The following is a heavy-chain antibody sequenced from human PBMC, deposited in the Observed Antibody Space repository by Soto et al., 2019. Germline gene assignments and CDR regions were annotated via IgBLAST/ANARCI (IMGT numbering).Heavy chain of an antibody. D-gene: IGHD2-21*01. CDR3: ARVEGNSYYAYHFDT. Sequence: PSETLSLTCAVSGYSISSGYYLCWSLQPPRKGVEWIGNIYHSGNTYYNPSLKSRVAMSQDTSKNQFSLNLHSVTAADTAVYFCARVEGNSYYAYHFDTWGQGALVTVSS. CDR2: IYHSGNT. V-gene: IGHV4-38-2*01. CDR1: GYSISSGYY. J-gene: IGHJ4*02.